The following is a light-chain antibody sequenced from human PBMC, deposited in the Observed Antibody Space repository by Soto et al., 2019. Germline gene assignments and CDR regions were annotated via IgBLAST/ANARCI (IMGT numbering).Light chain of an antibody. Sequence: EIVLTQSPGTLSLSPGERATLSCRSSQSVSSNYLAWYQQKPDQAPRLLIYDVSGRATGIPDRFSGSGSGTDFPLTISRLEPEDFAVYYCQQYGSSPTFGQGTKVEIK. V-gene: IGKV3-20*01. CDR3: QQYGSSPT. CDR1: QSVSSNY. J-gene: IGKJ1*01. CDR2: DVS.